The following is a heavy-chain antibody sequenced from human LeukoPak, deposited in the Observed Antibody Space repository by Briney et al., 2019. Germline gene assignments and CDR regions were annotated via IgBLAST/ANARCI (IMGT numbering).Heavy chain of an antibody. V-gene: IGHV3-21*01. D-gene: IGHD3-16*01. J-gene: IGHJ4*02. CDR1: GFIFSSYE. CDR2: ISTSSSYI. CDR3: ARDATRGGDFDY. Sequence: GGSLRLSCAASGFIFSSYEMSWVRQAPGKGLEWVSYISTSSSYIHNADSVKGRFTISRDNAENSLYLQMNSLRAEDTAVYYCARDATRGGDFDYWGQGTLVTVSS.